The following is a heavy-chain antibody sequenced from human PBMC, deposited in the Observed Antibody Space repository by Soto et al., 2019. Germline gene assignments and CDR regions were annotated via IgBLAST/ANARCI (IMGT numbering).Heavy chain of an antibody. Sequence: PVKVSCKASGGTFSSYTISWVRQAPGQGLEWMGRINASNGKTNYSQKFQGRVTITTDKSASTAYMELSSLRSEDTAVYYCARWGDNWNDFPPPMPGFDYWGQGTLVTVSS. V-gene: IGHV1-69*02. J-gene: IGHJ4*02. CDR2: INASNGKT. D-gene: IGHD1-1*01. CDR3: ARWGDNWNDFPPPMPGFDY. CDR1: GGTFSSYT.